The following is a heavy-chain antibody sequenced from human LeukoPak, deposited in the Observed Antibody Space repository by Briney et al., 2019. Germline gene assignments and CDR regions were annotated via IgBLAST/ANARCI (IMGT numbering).Heavy chain of an antibody. V-gene: IGHV4-59*11. CDR3: ARDLTIFGVVRSPARYMDV. D-gene: IGHD3-3*01. Sequence: KPSETLSLTCTVSGGSISSHYWSWIRQPPGKGLEWIGYIYYSGSTNYNPSLKSRVTISVDTSKSQFSLKLSSVTAADTAVYYCARDLTIFGVVRSPARYMDVWGKGTTVTVSS. CDR1: GGSISSHY. CDR2: IYYSGST. J-gene: IGHJ6*03.